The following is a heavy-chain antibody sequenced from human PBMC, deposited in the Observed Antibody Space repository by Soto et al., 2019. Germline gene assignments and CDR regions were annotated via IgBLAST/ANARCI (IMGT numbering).Heavy chain of an antibody. V-gene: IGHV3-21*01. D-gene: IGHD6-19*01. CDR2: ISSSSSNK. J-gene: IGHJ5*02. Sequence: EVQLVESGGGLVKPGGSLRISCAASGFTFSSYSMNWVRQAPGKGLEWVSCISSSSSNKYYADSVKGRFTISRDNAKNSLYLQMNSLRAEDTAVYYCARDRGSSGWYAGGWFDPWGQGTLVTVSS. CDR3: ARDRGSSGWYAGGWFDP. CDR1: GFTFSSYS.